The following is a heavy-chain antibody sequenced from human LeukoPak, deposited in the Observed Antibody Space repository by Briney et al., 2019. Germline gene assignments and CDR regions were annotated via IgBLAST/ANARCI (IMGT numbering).Heavy chain of an antibody. J-gene: IGHJ4*02. D-gene: IGHD3-10*01. CDR1: GFTFSSYA. V-gene: IGHV3-23*01. Sequence: PGGSLRLSCAASGFTFSSYAMSWVRQAPGKGLEWVSAISGSGGSTYYADSVKGRFTISRDNSKNTLYLQVNSLRAEDTAVYYCAKDRQRVLLWFGGTDYWGQGTLVTVSS. CDR3: AKDRQRVLLWFGGTDY. CDR2: ISGSGGST.